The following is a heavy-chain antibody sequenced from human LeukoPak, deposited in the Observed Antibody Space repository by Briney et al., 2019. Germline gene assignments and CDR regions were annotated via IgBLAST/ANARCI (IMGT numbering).Heavy chain of an antibody. CDR1: GYTFTGYY. J-gene: IGHJ6*03. D-gene: IGHD3-22*01. CDR2: INPNSGGT. V-gene: IGHV1-2*02. Sequence: GASVKVSCKASGYTFTGYYMHWVRQAPGQGLEWMGWINPNSGGTNYAQKFQGRVTMTRDTSFSTAYMELSRLRSDDTAVYYCAREYYDSSGYYPLYYYMDVWGKGTTVTVSS. CDR3: AREYYDSSGYYPLYYYMDV.